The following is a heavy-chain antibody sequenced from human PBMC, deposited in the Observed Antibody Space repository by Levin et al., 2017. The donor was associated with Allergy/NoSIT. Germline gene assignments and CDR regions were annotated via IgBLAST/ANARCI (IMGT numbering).Heavy chain of an antibody. V-gene: IGHV3-64D*06. CDR1: GFTFSSYA. D-gene: IGHD3-10*01. Sequence: GGSLRLSCSASGFTFSSYAMHWVRQAPGKGLEYVSAISSNGGSTYYADSVKGRFTISRDNSKNTLYLQMSSLRAEDTAVYYCVKEAYYYGSGSYGERVFDYWGQGTLVTVSS. J-gene: IGHJ4*02. CDR2: ISSNGGST. CDR3: VKEAYYYGSGSYGERVFDY.